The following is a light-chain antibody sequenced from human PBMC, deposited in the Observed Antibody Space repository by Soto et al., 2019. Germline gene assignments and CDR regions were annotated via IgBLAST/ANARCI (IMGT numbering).Light chain of an antibody. J-gene: IGKJ1*01. CDR2: GAS. CDR3: QQYGSSPRT. Sequence: EIVLTQSPGTLSLSPGERCTLSCMAIQSVSNNYLAWYQQKPGQAPRLLIYGASNRATGITDRFSGSGSGTDFTLTISRLEPEDFAVYYCQQYGSSPRTVGPGTKVDIK. V-gene: IGKV3-20*01. CDR1: QSVSNNY.